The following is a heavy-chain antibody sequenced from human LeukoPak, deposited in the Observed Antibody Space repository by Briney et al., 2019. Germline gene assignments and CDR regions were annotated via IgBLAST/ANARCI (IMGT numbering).Heavy chain of an antibody. Sequence: PSETLSLTCAVYSGSFSGYSWSWIRQPPGKGLKWIGEINHSGSINYNPSVRSRVTISEDTSKNQFSLKLSSVTAADTAVYYCARGSFDDYGDLGRWFDPWGQGTLVTVSS. CDR2: INHSGSI. CDR1: SGSFSGYS. V-gene: IGHV4-34*01. D-gene: IGHD4-17*01. J-gene: IGHJ5*02. CDR3: ARGSFDDYGDLGRWFDP.